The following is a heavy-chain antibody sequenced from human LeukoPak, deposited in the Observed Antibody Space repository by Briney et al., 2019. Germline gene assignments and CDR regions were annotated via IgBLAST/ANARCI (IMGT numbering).Heavy chain of an antibody. CDR2: IYYSGST. D-gene: IGHD2-21*01. CDR1: GGSISSYY. Sequence: NPSETLSLTCTVSGGSISSYYWSWIPQPPGKGLEWIGYIYYSGSTNYNPSLKSRVTISVDTSKNQFSLKLSSVTAADTAVYYCARNSVAMHDYWGQGTLVTVSS. CDR3: ARNSVAMHDY. J-gene: IGHJ4*02. V-gene: IGHV4-59*08.